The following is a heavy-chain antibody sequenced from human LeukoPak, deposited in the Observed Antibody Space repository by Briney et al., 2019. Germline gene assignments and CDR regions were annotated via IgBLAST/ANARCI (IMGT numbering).Heavy chain of an antibody. V-gene: IGHV4-59*01. Sequence: PSETLSLTCTVSGGSISSYYWSWIRQPPGKGLEWIGYIYYSGSTNYNPSLKSRVTISVDTSKNQFSLKQSSVTAADTAVYYCARGVFGEYPFDYWGQGTLVTVSS. CDR2: IYYSGST. J-gene: IGHJ4*02. CDR3: ARGVFGEYPFDY. D-gene: IGHD3-10*02. CDR1: GGSISSYY.